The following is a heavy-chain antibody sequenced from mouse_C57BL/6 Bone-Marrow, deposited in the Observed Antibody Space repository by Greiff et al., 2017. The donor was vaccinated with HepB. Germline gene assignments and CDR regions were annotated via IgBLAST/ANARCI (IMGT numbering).Heavy chain of an antibody. Sequence: QVQLQQPGAELVRPGSSVKLSCKASGYTFTSYWMDWVKQRPGQGLEWIGNIYPSDSETHYNQKFKDKATLTVDKSSSTAYMQLSSLTSEDSAVYYCARWSYSKTYYAMDYWGQGTSVTVSS. V-gene: IGHV1-61*01. D-gene: IGHD2-5*01. CDR3: ARWSYSKTYYAMDY. J-gene: IGHJ4*01. CDR1: GYTFTSYW. CDR2: IYPSDSET.